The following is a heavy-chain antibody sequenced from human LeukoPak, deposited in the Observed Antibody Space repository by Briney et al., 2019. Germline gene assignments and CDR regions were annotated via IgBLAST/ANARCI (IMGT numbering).Heavy chain of an antibody. CDR1: GGSISSSSYH. D-gene: IGHD3-22*01. Sequence: SETLSLTCTVSGGSISSSSYHWGWIRQPPGKGLEWIGSIYYSGSTYYNPSLKSRVTISVDTSKNQFSLKLSSVTAADTAVYYCARDYDSSGSDYWGQGTLVTVSS. CDR3: ARDYDSSGSDY. J-gene: IGHJ4*02. V-gene: IGHV4-39*07. CDR2: IYYSGST.